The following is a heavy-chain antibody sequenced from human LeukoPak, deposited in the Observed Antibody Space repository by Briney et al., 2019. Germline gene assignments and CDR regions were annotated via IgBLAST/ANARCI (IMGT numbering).Heavy chain of an antibody. V-gene: IGHV3-30-3*01. J-gene: IGHJ5*02. CDR2: ISYDGSNK. Sequence: TGGSLRLSCAASGFTFSSYAMHWVRQAPGKGLEWVAVISYDGSNKYYADSVKGRFTISRDNSKNTLYLQMNSLRAEDTAVYYCAREDAGVRFDPWGQGTLVTVSS. D-gene: IGHD3-3*01. CDR1: GFTFSSYA. CDR3: AREDAGVRFDP.